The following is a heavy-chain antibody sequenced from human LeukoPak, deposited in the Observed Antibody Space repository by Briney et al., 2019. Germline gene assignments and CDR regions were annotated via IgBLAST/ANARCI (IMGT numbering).Heavy chain of an antibody. D-gene: IGHD3-10*01. CDR2: ISGSGGST. V-gene: IGHV3-23*01. CDR3: AKDPGMVRGHRAY. CDR1: GFTFSSYA. Sequence: GGSLRLSCAASGFTFSSYAMSWVRQAPGKGLEWVSAISGSGGSTYYADSVKGRFTISRDNSKNTLYLQMNSLRAEDMAVYYCAKDPGMVRGHRAYWGQGTLVTVSS. J-gene: IGHJ4*02.